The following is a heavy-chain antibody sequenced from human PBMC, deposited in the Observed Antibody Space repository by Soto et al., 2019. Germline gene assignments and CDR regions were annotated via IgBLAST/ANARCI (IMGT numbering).Heavy chain of an antibody. Sequence: QVQLVESGGGVVQPGRSLRLSCPASGFTFISYGMHWVRQAPGKGLEWVAVIGSDGSNKYYAASVKGRFTISRDNSKNTLYLQMNSLGAEDTAVYYCARENQWLANAFDIWGQGTMVTVSS. CDR3: ARENQWLANAFDI. CDR1: GFTFISYG. CDR2: IGSDGSNK. V-gene: IGHV3-33*01. J-gene: IGHJ3*02. D-gene: IGHD6-19*01.